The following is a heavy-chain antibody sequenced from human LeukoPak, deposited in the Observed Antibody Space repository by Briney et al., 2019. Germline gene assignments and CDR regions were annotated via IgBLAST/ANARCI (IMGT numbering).Heavy chain of an antibody. D-gene: IGHD3-22*01. CDR2: IYYSGST. Sequence: PSETLSLTCTVSGGSISSGGYYWSWIRQHPGKGLEWIGYIYYSGSTYYNPSLKSRVTISVDTSKNQFSLKLSSVTAADTAVYYCARHEPHYYDSRSAIDYWGQGTLVTVSS. CDR1: GGSISSGGYY. J-gene: IGHJ4*02. V-gene: IGHV4-39*01. CDR3: ARHEPHYYDSRSAIDY.